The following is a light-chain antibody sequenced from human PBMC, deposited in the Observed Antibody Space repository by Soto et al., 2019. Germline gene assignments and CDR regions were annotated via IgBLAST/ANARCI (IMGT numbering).Light chain of an antibody. CDR1: QSVRNNY. CDR3: QQYCSSPLT. V-gene: IGKV3-20*01. J-gene: IGKJ4*01. Sequence: EIVLTQSPDTLSLSPGERATLSCRASQSVRNNYLAWYQQKPGQAPRFLIYDASSRATGIPARFSGSVSGTDFTLTISRLEPEDFAVYYCQQYCSSPLTVGGGTKVEIK. CDR2: DAS.